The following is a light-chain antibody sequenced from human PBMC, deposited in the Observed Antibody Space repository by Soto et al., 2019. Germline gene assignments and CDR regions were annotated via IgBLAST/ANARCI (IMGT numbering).Light chain of an antibody. CDR3: TDSACSPCT. V-gene: IGKV3-15*01. J-gene: IGKJ1*01. CDR2: DIF. CDR1: QSVGSD. Sequence: ERATLSCRASQSVGSDLAWYQQKPGQAPRLVIYDIFTRATGVPARFSGSGSETEFTLTICSLQPDDCTRDYSTDSACSPCTFGQG.